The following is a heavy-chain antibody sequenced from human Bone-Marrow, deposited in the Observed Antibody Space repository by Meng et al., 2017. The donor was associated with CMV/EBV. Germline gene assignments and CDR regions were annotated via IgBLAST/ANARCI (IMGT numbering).Heavy chain of an antibody. D-gene: IGHD3-16*01. V-gene: IGHV4-39*07. Sequence: GSLRLSCTVSGGSISSTSYYWGWIRQPPGKGLEWIGCIYYSGSTYYNPSLKSRLTISVDTSKNQFSLKLSSVTAADTAVYYCARIQGGARKYYYYYYGMDVWGQGTTVTVSS. J-gene: IGHJ6*02. CDR1: GGSISSTSYY. CDR2: IYYSGST. CDR3: ARIQGGARKYYYYYYGMDV.